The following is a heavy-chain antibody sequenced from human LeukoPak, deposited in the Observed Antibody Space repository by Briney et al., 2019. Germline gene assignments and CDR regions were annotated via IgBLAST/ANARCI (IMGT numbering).Heavy chain of an antibody. D-gene: IGHD3-16*02. CDR2: INHSGST. CDR3: ARGPGYDYVWGSYRYTFDY. V-gene: IGHV4-39*07. Sequence: SETLSLTCTVSGGSISSGGYYWSWIRLPPGKGLEWIGEINHSGSTNYNPSLKSRVTISVDTSKNQFSLKLSSVTAADTAVYYCARGPGYDYVWGSYRYTFDYWGQGTLVTVAS. CDR1: GGSISSGGYY. J-gene: IGHJ4*02.